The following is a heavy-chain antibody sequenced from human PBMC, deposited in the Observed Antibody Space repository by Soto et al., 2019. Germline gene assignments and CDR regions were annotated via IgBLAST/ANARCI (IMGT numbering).Heavy chain of an antibody. J-gene: IGHJ3*02. CDR3: ARRQGNYAFDI. V-gene: IGHV4-4*02. CDR1: GGSISGINW. Sequence: SETLSLTCAVSGGSISGINWWYWVRQPPGKGLEWIGEIYHSGSTNYNPSLKSRVTISVDTSKNQFSLKLSSVTAADTAVYYCARRQGNYAFDIWGQGTMVTVSS. CDR2: IYHSGST.